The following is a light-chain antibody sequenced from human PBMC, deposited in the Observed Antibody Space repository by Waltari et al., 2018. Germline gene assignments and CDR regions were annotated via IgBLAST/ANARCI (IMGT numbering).Light chain of an antibody. V-gene: IGLV2-14*01. J-gene: IGLJ2*01. CDR3: SSQSSNDVVL. CDR1: SNDVGGYNS. CDR2: DVS. Sequence: QSALTQPASVSGSPGQSVTIFCAVTSNDVGGYNSVSWYQEHPGQAPSVIIYDVSDRPSGVSDRFSGSKSGNTASLTISGLQAEDEADYYCSSQSSNDVVLFGGGTKLTVL.